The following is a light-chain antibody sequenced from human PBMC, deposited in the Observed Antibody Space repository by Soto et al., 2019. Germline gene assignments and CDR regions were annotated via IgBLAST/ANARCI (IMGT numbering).Light chain of an antibody. Sequence: DIQMTQSPSTLSASVGDRVTITCRASQSISSWLAWYQQKPGKAPKLLIYKAASLESAVPSRFSCSGSGTEFTLTISSLQPDDFATYYYQGIGFTFGHGTKVYIK. CDR1: QSISSW. J-gene: IGKJ3*01. CDR3: QGIGFT. CDR2: KAA. V-gene: IGKV1-5*03.